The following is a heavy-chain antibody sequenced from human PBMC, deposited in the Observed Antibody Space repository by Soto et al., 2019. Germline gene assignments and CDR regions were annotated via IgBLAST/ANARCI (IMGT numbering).Heavy chain of an antibody. Sequence: QVQLVQSGAEVKKPGSSVKVSCKASGGTFSNYAITWVRQAPGQGLEWMGGIIPMFRTPNYAQKFQGRVTIAANXSTSTAYMELNSLTSEDTAMYYCARDAGRHSYDVTGYYFDYWGQGTLVTVSS. J-gene: IGHJ4*02. CDR1: GGTFSNYA. CDR3: ARDAGRHSYDVTGYYFDY. V-gene: IGHV1-69*12. CDR2: IIPMFRTP. D-gene: IGHD3-9*01.